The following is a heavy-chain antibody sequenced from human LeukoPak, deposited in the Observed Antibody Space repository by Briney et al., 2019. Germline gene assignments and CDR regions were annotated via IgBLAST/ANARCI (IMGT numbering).Heavy chain of an antibody. D-gene: IGHD4-11*01. J-gene: IGHJ3*02. CDR2: ISGSGVFE. Sequence: PGGSLRLSCATSGFTFNNYALIWVRQVPGKGLEWVSSISGSGVFEYYADSVKGRFTISRDNAKNSLYLQMNSLRAEDTAVYYCARATVSAGNAFDIWGQGTMVTVSS. CDR1: GFTFNNYA. CDR3: ARATVSAGNAFDI. V-gene: IGHV3-23*01.